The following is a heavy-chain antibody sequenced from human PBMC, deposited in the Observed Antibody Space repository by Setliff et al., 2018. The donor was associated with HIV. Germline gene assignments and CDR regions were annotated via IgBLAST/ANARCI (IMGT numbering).Heavy chain of an antibody. Sequence: SETLSLTCTVSGGSISSYYWSWIRQPPGKGLEWIGYIYYSGSTNYNPPLKSRVTISVDTSKNQFPLKLSSVTAADTAVYYCASLLGYCSGGSCYSGWFDPWGQGALVTVSS. V-gene: IGHV4-59*01. D-gene: IGHD2-15*01. CDR3: ASLLGYCSGGSCYSGWFDP. CDR1: GGSISSYY. J-gene: IGHJ5*02. CDR2: IYYSGST.